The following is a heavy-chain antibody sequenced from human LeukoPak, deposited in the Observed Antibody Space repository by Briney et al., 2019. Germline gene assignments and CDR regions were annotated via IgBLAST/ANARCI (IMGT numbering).Heavy chain of an antibody. CDR3: ARDLIGTYTFDY. J-gene: IGHJ4*02. V-gene: IGHV3-30-3*01. D-gene: IGHD2-21*01. CDR2: MSPDGNKK. CDR1: GCTFSDYN. Sequence: HTGGSLRLSCAASGCTFSDYNMHWVRQAPGKGLDWVALMSPDGNKKYYADSVKGRFTISRDNSKNTVDLQLNSLRAEDTAVYYCARDLIGTYTFDYCGQATLVTVSS.